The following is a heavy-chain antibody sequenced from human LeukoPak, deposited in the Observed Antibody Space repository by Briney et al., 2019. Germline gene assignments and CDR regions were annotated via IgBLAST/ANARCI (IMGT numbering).Heavy chain of an antibody. CDR3: ARVSGEWGELSYYFDY. D-gene: IGHD3-16*02. J-gene: IGHJ4*02. CDR1: GGSISSSSYH. CDR2: IYYSGST. V-gene: IGHV4-39*07. Sequence: SETLSLTCTVSGGSISSSSYHWGWIRQPPGKGLEWIGSIYYSGSTYYNPSLKSRVTISVDTSKNQFSLKLSSVTAADTAVYYCARVSGEWGELSYYFDYWGQGTLVTVSS.